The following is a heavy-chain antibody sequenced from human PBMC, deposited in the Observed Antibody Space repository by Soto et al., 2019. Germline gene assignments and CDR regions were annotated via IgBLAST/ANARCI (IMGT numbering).Heavy chain of an antibody. CDR2: IYPGDSDT. Sequence: GESLKISCKGSGYSFTSYWIGWVRQMPGKGLEWMGIIYPGDSDTRYSPSFQGQVTISADKSISTAYLQWSSLKASDTAMYYCARLLTHDCSGGSCTGYFDYWGQGTLVTVSS. V-gene: IGHV5-51*01. J-gene: IGHJ4*02. CDR1: GYSFTSYW. CDR3: ARLLTHDCSGGSCTGYFDY. D-gene: IGHD2-15*01.